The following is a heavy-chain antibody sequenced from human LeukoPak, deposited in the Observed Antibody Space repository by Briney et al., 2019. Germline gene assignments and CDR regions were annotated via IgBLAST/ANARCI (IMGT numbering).Heavy chain of an antibody. V-gene: IGHV3-74*03. CDR2: INSDGSTT. Sequence: GGSLRLSCAASGFSFSNYWMCWVRQAPGKGLVWVSRINSDGSTTTYADSMKGRLTISRDNDKNKLYMQMNSQRAEDSALYYCARIRESLGLGAFDIWGQGTMVTVSS. CDR1: GFSFSNYW. J-gene: IGHJ3*02. CDR3: ARIRESLGLGAFDI. D-gene: IGHD7-27*01.